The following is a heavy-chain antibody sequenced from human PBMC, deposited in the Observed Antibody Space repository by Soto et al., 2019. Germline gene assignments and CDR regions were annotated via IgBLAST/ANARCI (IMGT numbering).Heavy chain of an antibody. Sequence: EVQLVESGGGLVQPGGSLRLSCAASGFSFSSSWMHWVRQAPGKGLVWVSRISFDGTATTSADAVKGRVIISRDNAKNTLFLQMHNWRADDTAMYYCVRDRRLRGHPFDIWGQWTFVSVSS. J-gene: IGHJ3*02. D-gene: IGHD2-21*02. V-gene: IGHV3-74*03. CDR2: ISFDGTAT. CDR3: VRDRRLRGHPFDI. CDR1: GFSFSSSW.